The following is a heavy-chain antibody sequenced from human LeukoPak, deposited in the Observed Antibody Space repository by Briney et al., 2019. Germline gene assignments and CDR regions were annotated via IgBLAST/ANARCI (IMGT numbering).Heavy chain of an antibody. CDR3: VRDLGGRSGH. D-gene: IGHD1-26*01. V-gene: IGHV3-7*01. Sequence: GGSLRLSCAASGFTFSSYWMNWARQAPGKGLEWVASINHNGNVNYYVDSVKGRFTISRDNAKNSLYLQMSSLRAEDTAVYYCVRDLGGRSGHWGQGTLVTVSS. CDR2: INHNGNVN. CDR1: GFTFSSYW. J-gene: IGHJ4*02.